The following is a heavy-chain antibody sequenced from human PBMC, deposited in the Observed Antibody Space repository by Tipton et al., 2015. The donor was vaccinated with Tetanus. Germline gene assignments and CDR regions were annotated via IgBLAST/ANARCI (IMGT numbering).Heavy chain of an antibody. CDR3: ARDVGGRSRLGWYFDL. CDR1: GFTFSSYG. CDR2: IWYDGSNK. D-gene: IGHD3-16*01. Sequence: SLRLSCAASGFTFSSYGMHWVRQAPGKGLEWVAVIWYDGSNKYYADSVKGRFTISRDNSKNTLYLQMNSLRAEDTAVYYCARDVGGRSRLGWYFDLWGRGTLVTVSS. V-gene: IGHV3-33*01. J-gene: IGHJ2*01.